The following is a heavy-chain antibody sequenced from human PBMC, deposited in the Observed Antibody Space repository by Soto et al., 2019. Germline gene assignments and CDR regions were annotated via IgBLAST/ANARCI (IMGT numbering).Heavy chain of an antibody. D-gene: IGHD2-2*01. CDR3: ARLRYCSSTSCHSHYSPSYYYYYYMDV. Sequence: EVQLVESGGGVVRPGGSLRLSCAASGFTFDDYGMSWVRQAPGKGLEWVSGINWNGGSTGYADSVKGRFTISRDNAKNSLYLQMNSLRAEDTALYHCARLRYCSSTSCHSHYSPSYYYYYYMDVWGKGTTVTVSS. CDR1: GFTFDDYG. V-gene: IGHV3-20*01. J-gene: IGHJ6*03. CDR2: INWNGGST.